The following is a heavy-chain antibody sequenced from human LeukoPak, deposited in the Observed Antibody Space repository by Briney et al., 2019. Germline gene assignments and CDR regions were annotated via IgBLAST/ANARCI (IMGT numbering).Heavy chain of an antibody. CDR1: GGSISSDY. V-gene: IGHV4-4*07. J-gene: IGHJ4*02. CDR2: IYTSGSI. D-gene: IGHD2-21*01. Sequence: SETLSLTCTVSGGSISSDYWSWIRQPAGKGLEWIGRIYTSGSINYNPSPKSRVTMSIDTSKNQFSLKLSSVTAADTAVYYCARDRAILWFDYWGQGTLVIVAS. CDR3: ARDRAILWFDY.